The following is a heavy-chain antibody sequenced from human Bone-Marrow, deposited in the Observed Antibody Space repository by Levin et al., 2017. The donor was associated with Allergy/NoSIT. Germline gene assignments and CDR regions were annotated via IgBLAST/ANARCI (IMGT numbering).Heavy chain of an antibody. D-gene: IGHD7-27*01. J-gene: IGHJ6*02. CDR2: ISGSGGST. Sequence: GGSLRLSCAASGFTFSSYAMSWVRQAPGKGLEWVSAISGSGGSTYYADSVKGRFTISRDNSKNTLYLQMNSLRAEDTAVYYCALGMGIYYYGMDVWGQGTTVTVSS. CDR3: ALGMGIYYYGMDV. V-gene: IGHV3-23*01. CDR1: GFTFSSYA.